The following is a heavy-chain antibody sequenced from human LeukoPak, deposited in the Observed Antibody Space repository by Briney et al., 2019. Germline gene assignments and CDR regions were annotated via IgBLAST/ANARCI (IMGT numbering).Heavy chain of an antibody. J-gene: IGHJ5*02. D-gene: IGHD3-10*01. CDR2: IYPGDSDT. CDR3: ARRSGLWFGELSGWFDP. Sequence: PGASLQISCKGSGSIITSYWIGWVRPLPGKGLEWMGIIYPGDSDTRYSPSCQGQVAISADKSISTAYLQWSSLKASDTAMYYCARRSGLWFGELSGWFDPWGEGTLVTVSS. CDR1: GSIITSYW. V-gene: IGHV5-51*01.